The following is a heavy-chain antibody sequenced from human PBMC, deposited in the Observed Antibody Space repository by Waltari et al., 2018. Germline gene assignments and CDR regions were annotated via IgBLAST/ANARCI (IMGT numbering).Heavy chain of an antibody. V-gene: IGHV3-49*04. J-gene: IGHJ1*01. CDR3: TLSGSYYAEYFQH. D-gene: IGHD1-26*01. CDR2: MRRKAYGGTT. CDR1: GFTFGDYA. Sequence: EVQLVESGGGLVQPGRSLRLSCTASGFTFGDYAMSWVRPAPGKGLEWVGFMRRKAYGGTTEYAASVKGRFTISRDESKSIAYLQMNSLKTEDTAVYYCTLSGSYYAEYFQHWGQGTLVTVSS.